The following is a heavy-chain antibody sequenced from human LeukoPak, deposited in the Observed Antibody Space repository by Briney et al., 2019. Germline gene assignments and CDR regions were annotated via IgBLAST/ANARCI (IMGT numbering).Heavy chain of an antibody. CDR1: GGSISSSSDS. J-gene: IGHJ5*02. V-gene: IGHV4-39*01. CDR2: IHYGGST. Sequence: PSETLSLTCTVSGGSISSSSDSWGWIRQPPGKGLEWIGSIHYGGSTYSNATLKSRVTISVDTSKKQCSLQLTSVTAADTAVYYCARNIRYTSGLNWFDPWGQGTLVTVSS. D-gene: IGHD6-19*01. CDR3: ARNIRYTSGLNWFDP.